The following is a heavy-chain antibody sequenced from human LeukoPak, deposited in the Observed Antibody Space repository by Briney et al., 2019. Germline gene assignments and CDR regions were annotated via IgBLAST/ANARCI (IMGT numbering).Heavy chain of an antibody. D-gene: IGHD3-22*01. Sequence: GGSLRLSCAASGFTVSSNYMSWVRQAPGKGLAWVSVIYSGGSTYYADSVKGRFTISRDNSKNTLYLQMNSLRAEDTAVYYCARDNPATYYYDSSGSSPGAFDIWGQGTMVTVSS. CDR3: ARDNPATYYYDSSGSSPGAFDI. J-gene: IGHJ3*02. CDR2: IYSGGST. CDR1: GFTVSSNY. V-gene: IGHV3-66*01.